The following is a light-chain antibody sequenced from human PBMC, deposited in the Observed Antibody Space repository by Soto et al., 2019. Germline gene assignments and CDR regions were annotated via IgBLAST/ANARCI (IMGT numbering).Light chain of an antibody. V-gene: IGLV7-43*01. J-gene: IGLJ3*02. CDR1: TGAVTSGYN. Sequence: VVTQEPSLTVSPGGTVTLTCASSTGAVTSGYNPNWFQQKPGQAPRALIYSTSIKHSWTPARFSGSLLGGNAALTLSGVQPEDEAEYYCLLYNGGAWVFGGGTQLTVL. CDR2: STS. CDR3: LLYNGGAWV.